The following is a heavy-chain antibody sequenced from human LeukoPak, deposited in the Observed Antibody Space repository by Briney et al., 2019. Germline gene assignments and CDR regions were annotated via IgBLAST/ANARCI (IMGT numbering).Heavy chain of an antibody. D-gene: IGHD3-9*01. CDR3: AAGSLDWSPFDY. CDR1: GYTFTGYY. Sequence: SVKVSCKASGYTFTGYYLHWVRQARGQRLEWIGWIVVGSGNTNYAQKFQERVTITRDMSTSTAYMELSSLRSEDTAVYYCAAGSLDWSPFDYWGQGTLVTVSS. J-gene: IGHJ4*02. V-gene: IGHV1-58*01. CDR2: IVVGSGNT.